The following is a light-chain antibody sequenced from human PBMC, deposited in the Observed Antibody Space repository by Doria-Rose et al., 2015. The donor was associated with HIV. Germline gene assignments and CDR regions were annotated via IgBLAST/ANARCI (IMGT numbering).Light chain of an antibody. CDR1: QSFSSTY. Sequence: TQSPGTLSLSPGERATLSCRASQSFSSTYLAWYQQKPGQAPSLLIYDGSTRATGITDRFSASGSRTDFTLTINRLEPEDFALYYCHQYGSSWTFGQGTKLEI. CDR2: DGS. CDR3: HQYGSSWT. V-gene: IGKV3-20*01. J-gene: IGKJ1*01.